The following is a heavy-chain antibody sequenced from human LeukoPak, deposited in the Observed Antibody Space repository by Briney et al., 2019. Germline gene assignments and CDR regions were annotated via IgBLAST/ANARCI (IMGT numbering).Heavy chain of an antibody. V-gene: IGHV7-4-1*02. D-gene: IGHD3-22*01. CDR1: GYTFTSYA. J-gene: IGHJ4*02. Sequence: ASVKVSCKASGYTFTSYALHWVRQAPGQGFEWMGWINTNTGNPTYAQGFTGRFVFSLDTSVSTAYLQISSLKAEDTAVYYCARSGYYDSSGYLDYWGQGTLVTVSS. CDR3: ARSGYYDSSGYLDY. CDR2: INTNTGNP.